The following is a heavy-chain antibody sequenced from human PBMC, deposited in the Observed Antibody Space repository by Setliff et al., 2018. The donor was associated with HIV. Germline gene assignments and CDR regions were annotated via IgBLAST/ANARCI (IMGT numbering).Heavy chain of an antibody. Sequence: LRLSCAASTFTVSNYAMSWFRQAPGKGLEWVAAISEGVVITYYADSVKGRFTISRDNSKNTLYLQMNNLRAEDTALYYCARDEDNSIGTRFDPWGQGTLVTVSS. CDR2: ISEGVVIT. CDR1: TFTVSNYA. CDR3: ARDEDNSIGTRFDP. D-gene: IGHD6-13*01. J-gene: IGHJ5*01. V-gene: IGHV3-23*01.